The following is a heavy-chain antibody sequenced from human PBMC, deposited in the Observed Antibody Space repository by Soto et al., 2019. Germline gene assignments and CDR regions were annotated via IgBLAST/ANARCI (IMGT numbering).Heavy chain of an antibody. CDR3: ARRWGTSFDF. V-gene: IGHV4-59*01. J-gene: IGHJ4*02. D-gene: IGHD7-27*01. CDR2: IYYSGST. Sequence: QVQLQESGPGLVKPSETLSLTCTVSGGSISSYYWSWIWQPTGKGLEWIGYIYYSGSTNYNPSLKSRVTISVDTSKNQFSLKLSSVTSADTAVYFCARRWGTSFDFWGQGTLVTVSS. CDR1: GGSISSYY.